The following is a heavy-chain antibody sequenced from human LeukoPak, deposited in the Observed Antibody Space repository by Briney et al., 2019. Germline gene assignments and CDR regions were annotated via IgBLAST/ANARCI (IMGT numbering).Heavy chain of an antibody. CDR1: GFTFTTYA. Sequence: GGSLRLSCAASGFTFTTYAINWVRQTPGKGLEWVSGISGGGDKTYCADSVNGRFTISRDNSKNTLYLQMNSLRAEDTAVYYCAKEGGLWGQGTLVTVSS. CDR2: ISGGGDKT. J-gene: IGHJ4*02. D-gene: IGHD3-16*01. V-gene: IGHV3-23*01. CDR3: AKEGGL.